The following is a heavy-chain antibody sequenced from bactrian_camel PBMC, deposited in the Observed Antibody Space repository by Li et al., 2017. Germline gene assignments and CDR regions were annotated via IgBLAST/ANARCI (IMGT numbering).Heavy chain of an antibody. V-gene: IGHV3S55*01. CDR2: ISNAGST. CDR1: GFTAETCG. CDR3: SRGWSSLDN. J-gene: IGHJ4*01. D-gene: IGHD1*01. Sequence: HVQLVESGGDSVQAGQSLTLSCTVAGFTAETCGMNWYRQAVGDQREWVAAISNAGSTGYADSSKGRFTVSQDNPKNTLYLQLNSLQTSDTAKYYCSRGWSSLDNWGQGTQVTVS.